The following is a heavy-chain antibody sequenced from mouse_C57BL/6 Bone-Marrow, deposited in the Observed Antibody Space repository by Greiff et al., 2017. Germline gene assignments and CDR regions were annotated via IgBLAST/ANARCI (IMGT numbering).Heavy chain of an antibody. J-gene: IGHJ3*01. CDR2: IWGVGST. V-gene: IGHV2-6*01. CDR3: ASYGYYGSSFSPFAY. Sequence: VKLMESGPGLVAPSQSLSITCTVSGFSLTSYGVDWVRQSPGKGLEWLGVIWGVGSTNYNSALKSRLSISKDNSKSQVFLKMNSLQTDDTAMYYCASYGYYGSSFSPFAYWGQGTLVTVSA. CDR1: GFSLTSYG. D-gene: IGHD1-1*01.